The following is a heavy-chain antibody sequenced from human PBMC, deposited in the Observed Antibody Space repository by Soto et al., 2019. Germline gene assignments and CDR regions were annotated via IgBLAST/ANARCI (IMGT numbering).Heavy chain of an antibody. Sequence: GGSLRLSCAASGFTFSSYAMSWVRQAPGKGLEWVSAISGSGGSTYYADSVKGRFTISRDNSKNTLYLQMNSLRAEDTAVYYCAKVRITMILVVKALDYWGQGTLVTVSS. J-gene: IGHJ4*02. D-gene: IGHD3-22*01. CDR1: GFTFSSYA. V-gene: IGHV3-23*01. CDR2: ISGSGGST. CDR3: AKVRITMILVVKALDY.